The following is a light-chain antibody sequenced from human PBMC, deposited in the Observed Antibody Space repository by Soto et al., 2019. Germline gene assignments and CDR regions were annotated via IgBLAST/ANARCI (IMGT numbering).Light chain of an antibody. J-gene: IGKJ2*01. Sequence: DIQMTQSPSSLSASVGDRVTITCRASQGISNYLAWYQQKPGKVPKLLIYAASTLQSGVPSRFSGSGSGTDFILTISSLQPEDVATYYCQKYNSVPYTFGQGTKLEIK. V-gene: IGKV1-27*01. CDR1: QGISNY. CDR3: QKYNSVPYT. CDR2: AAS.